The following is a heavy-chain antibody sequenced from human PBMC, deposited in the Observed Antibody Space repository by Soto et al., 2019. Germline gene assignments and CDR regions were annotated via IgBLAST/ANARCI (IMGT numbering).Heavy chain of an antibody. CDR1: GFTFSVYA. CDR3: AKALYGGFTY. D-gene: IGHD3-10*01. CDR2: ISGSGDST. Sequence: AASGFTFSVYAMSWVRQAPGKGLEWVSGISGSGDSTHYADSVKGRFTVSRDNSKSMLYLQTNSLRXXDXAXYYCAKALYGGFTYWGQGTLVTVSS. J-gene: IGHJ4*02. V-gene: IGHV3-23*01.